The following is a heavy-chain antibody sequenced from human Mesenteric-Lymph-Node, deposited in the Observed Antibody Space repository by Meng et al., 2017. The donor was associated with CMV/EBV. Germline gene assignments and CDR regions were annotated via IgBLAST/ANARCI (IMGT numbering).Heavy chain of an antibody. Sequence: KASGYTFTSYGISWVRQAPGQGLEWMGWISAYNGNTNYAQKLQGRVTMTIDTSTRTAYMELRSLRSDDTAVYYCARDRYQVWGVMNYWGQGTLVTVSS. V-gene: IGHV1-18*01. D-gene: IGHD3-10*01. CDR2: ISAYNGNT. CDR3: ARDRYQVWGVMNY. J-gene: IGHJ4*02. CDR1: GYTFTSYG.